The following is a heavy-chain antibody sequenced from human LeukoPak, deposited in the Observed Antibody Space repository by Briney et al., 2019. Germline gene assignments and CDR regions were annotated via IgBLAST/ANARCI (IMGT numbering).Heavy chain of an antibody. J-gene: IGHJ4*02. D-gene: IGHD3-10*01. CDR1: GFTFTSYS. CDR3: ARDPPSYRKITMVRGFSDY. CDR2: INPSGSIT. Sequence: ASVKVSCKASGFTFTSYSMQWVRQAPGQRLEWMGIINPSGSITSYTQKFQGRVTITRDTSTSTVYMELSSLRSDDTAVYYCARDPPSYRKITMVRGFSDYWGQGTLVTVSS. V-gene: IGHV1-46*01.